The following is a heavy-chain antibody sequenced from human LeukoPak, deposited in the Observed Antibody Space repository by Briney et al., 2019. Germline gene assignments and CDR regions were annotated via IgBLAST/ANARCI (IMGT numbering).Heavy chain of an antibody. J-gene: IGHJ4*02. CDR1: GFTFSNYV. V-gene: IGHV3-23*01. CDR2: ISGSGGTT. Sequence: GGSLSLSCAASGFTFSNYVLSWVRQVPGKGLEWVSTISGSGGTTYYADSVKGRFTISRDNSKNTLSLQMNSLRADDTAVYYCAKTAAAVTMHYFDYWGQGTLVTVSS. D-gene: IGHD4-17*01. CDR3: AKTAAAVTMHYFDY.